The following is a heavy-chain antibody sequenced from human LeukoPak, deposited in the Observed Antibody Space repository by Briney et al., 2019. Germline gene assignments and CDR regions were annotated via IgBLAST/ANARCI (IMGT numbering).Heavy chain of an antibody. CDR2: INPDGSNT. J-gene: IGHJ4*02. D-gene: IGHD3-10*01. Sequence: TGGGLRISFAAPGFTFSNYWMDLVRPGSGKGVGLVSYINPDGSNTNYADSVKGRFTISRDNAKNALYLQMNSLRAEDTAVYYCAKDLHYGSADYWGQGTLVTVSS. CDR3: AKDLHYGSADY. CDR1: GFTFSNYW. V-gene: IGHV3-74*01.